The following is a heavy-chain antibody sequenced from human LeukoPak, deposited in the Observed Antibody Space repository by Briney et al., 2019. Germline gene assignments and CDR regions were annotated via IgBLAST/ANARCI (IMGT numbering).Heavy chain of an antibody. Sequence: ASVKVSCKASGYTFTGYYMHWVRQAPGQGLEWMGWINPNSGGTNYAQKFQGRVTMTRDTSISTAYVELSRLRSDDTAVYYCARDMSRGGLDAFDIWGQGTMVTVSS. CDR2: INPNSGGT. CDR1: GYTFTGYY. J-gene: IGHJ3*02. D-gene: IGHD3-10*02. V-gene: IGHV1-2*02. CDR3: ARDMSRGGLDAFDI.